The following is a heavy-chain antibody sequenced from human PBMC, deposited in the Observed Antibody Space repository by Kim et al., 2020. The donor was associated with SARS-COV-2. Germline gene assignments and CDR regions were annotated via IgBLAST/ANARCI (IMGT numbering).Heavy chain of an antibody. CDR1: GGSVSSGSYY. Sequence: SETLSLTCTVSGGSVSSGSYYWSWIRQPPGKGLEWIGYIYYSGSTNYNPSLKSRVTISVDTSKNQFSLKLSSVTAADTAVYYCASQDYDVWSGPRGAFDIWGQGTMVTVSS. D-gene: IGHD3-3*01. J-gene: IGHJ3*02. V-gene: IGHV4-61*01. CDR3: ASQDYDVWSGPRGAFDI. CDR2: IYYSGST.